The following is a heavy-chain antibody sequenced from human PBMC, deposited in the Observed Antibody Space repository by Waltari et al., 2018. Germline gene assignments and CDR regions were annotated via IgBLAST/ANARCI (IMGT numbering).Heavy chain of an antibody. Sequence: QVQLVQSGAEVKKPGSSVKVSCKASGGTFSSYAISWVRQAPGQGLEWMGGTIPIFGTANYEQKFQGRGTITADESTSTAYMELSSLRSEDTAVYYCARDPGCGGDCYSASYYGMDVWGQGTTVTVSS. CDR3: ARDPGCGGDCYSASYYGMDV. D-gene: IGHD2-21*02. CDR2: TIPIFGTA. J-gene: IGHJ6*02. V-gene: IGHV1-69*12. CDR1: GGTFSSYA.